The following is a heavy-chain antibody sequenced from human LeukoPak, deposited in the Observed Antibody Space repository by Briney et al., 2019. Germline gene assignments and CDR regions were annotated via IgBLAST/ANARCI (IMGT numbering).Heavy chain of an antibody. CDR1: GGTFSDHG. V-gene: IGHV1-69*13. CDR3: ARDDISTDGTAHRFDP. J-gene: IGHJ5*02. D-gene: IGHD5-24*01. CDR2: IIPFFGTV. Sequence: SVKVSCKASGGTFSDHGFSWVRQAPGQGLEWMGGIIPFFGTVHYAQTFEGRVTISADESTSTVYLALNSLTAEDTAVYYCARDDISTDGTAHRFDPWGQGTLVIVSS.